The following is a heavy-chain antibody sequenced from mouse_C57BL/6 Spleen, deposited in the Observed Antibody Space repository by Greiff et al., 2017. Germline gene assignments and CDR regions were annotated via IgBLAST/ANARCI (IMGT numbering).Heavy chain of an antibody. J-gene: IGHJ1*03. D-gene: IGHD4-1*01. CDR2: ISNLAYSI. Sequence: EVQLVESGGGLVQPGGSLKLSCAASGFTFSDYGMAWVRQAPRKGPEWVAFISNLAYSIYYADTVTGRFTISRENAKNTLYLEMSSLRSEDTAMYYCARRKLDWYFDVWGTGTTVTVSS. V-gene: IGHV5-15*01. CDR1: GFTFSDYG. CDR3: ARRKLDWYFDV.